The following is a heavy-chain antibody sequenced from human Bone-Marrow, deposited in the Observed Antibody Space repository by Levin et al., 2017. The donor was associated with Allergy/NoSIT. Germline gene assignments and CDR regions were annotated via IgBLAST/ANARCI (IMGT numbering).Heavy chain of an antibody. D-gene: IGHD4-17*01. Sequence: PEASVKVSCAASGFTFSSSTMNWVRQAPGKGLEWISFITRSSTTIYYADSVRGRFTVSRDNAGNSLYLQMNRLSVEDTAVYYCARHLIYGDYASFDSWGQGALVTVSS. CDR3: ARHLIYGDYASFDS. CDR2: ITRSSTTI. V-gene: IGHV3-48*01. J-gene: IGHJ4*02. CDR1: GFTFSSST.